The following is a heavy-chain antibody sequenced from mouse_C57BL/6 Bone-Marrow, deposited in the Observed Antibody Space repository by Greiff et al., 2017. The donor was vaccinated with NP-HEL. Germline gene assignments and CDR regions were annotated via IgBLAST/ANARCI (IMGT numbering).Heavy chain of an antibody. Sequence: QVQLQQSGAELARPGASVKLSCKASGYTFTSYGISWVKQRTGQGLEWIGEIYPRSGNTYYNEKFKGKATLTADKSSSTAYMELRSLTSEDSAVYFCARATQGTTVPLCDYWGQGTTLTVSS. CDR3: ARATQGTTVPLCDY. CDR2: IYPRSGNT. V-gene: IGHV1-81*01. CDR1: GYTFTSYG. D-gene: IGHD1-1*01. J-gene: IGHJ2*01.